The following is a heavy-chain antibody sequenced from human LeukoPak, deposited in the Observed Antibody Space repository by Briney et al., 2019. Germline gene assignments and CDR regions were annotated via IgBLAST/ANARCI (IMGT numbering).Heavy chain of an antibody. CDR3: ARNLAPLTGTSDY. V-gene: IGHV4-39*01. Sequence: SETLSLTCTVSGGSISSSSYYWGWIRQPPGKGLEWIGSIYYSGSTYYNPSLKSRVTISVDTSKNQFSLKLSSVTAAGTGVYYCARNLAPLTGTSDYWGQGTLVTVSS. D-gene: IGHD1-20*01. CDR2: IYYSGST. CDR1: GGSISSSSYY. J-gene: IGHJ4*02.